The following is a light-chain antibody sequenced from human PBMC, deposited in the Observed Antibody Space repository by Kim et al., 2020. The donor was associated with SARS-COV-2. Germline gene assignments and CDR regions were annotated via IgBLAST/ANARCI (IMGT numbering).Light chain of an antibody. CDR1: SLRSYY. Sequence: SSELAQDPAVSVALGQTVRITCQGDSLRSYYASWYQQKPGQAPVLVIYGKRNRPSGLPDRFSGSSSGNTASLTITGAQAEDAADYYCNSRDSSSIPGVFG. CDR3: NSRDSSSIPGV. V-gene: IGLV3-19*01. J-gene: IGLJ2*01. CDR2: GKR.